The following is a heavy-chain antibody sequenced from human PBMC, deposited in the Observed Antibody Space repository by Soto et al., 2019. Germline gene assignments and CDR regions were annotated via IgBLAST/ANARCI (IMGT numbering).Heavy chain of an antibody. CDR1: GYAFNTYG. V-gene: IGHV1-18*04. CDR3: ARDMWSFGSGSYSVDY. Sequence: ASVKVSCKASGYAFNTYGITWVRQAPGQGLEWMGWISGYNGNTKYPQKFQGRVTMTTDSSTTTAYMELRSLRSDDTAVYYCARDMWSFGSGSYSVDYWGQGTPVTVS. J-gene: IGHJ4*02. CDR2: ISGYNGNT. D-gene: IGHD3-10*01.